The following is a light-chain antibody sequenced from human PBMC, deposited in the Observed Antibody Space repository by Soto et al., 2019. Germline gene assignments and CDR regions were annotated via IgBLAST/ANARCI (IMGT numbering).Light chain of an antibody. Sequence: DIQITQSPSSRYAPAGDTGRITCRASQGIRNDLGWYQQKPGKAPKRLIYAASSLQSGVPSRFSGSGSGTEFTLTISSLQPEDIATYYCKQYDNLVTFGGGDMVAIK. CDR3: KQYDNLVT. CDR1: QGIRND. CDR2: AAS. J-gene: IGKJ4*01. V-gene: IGKV1-17*01.